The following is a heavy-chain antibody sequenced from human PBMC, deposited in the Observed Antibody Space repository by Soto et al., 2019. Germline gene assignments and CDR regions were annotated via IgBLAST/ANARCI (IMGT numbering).Heavy chain of an antibody. J-gene: IGHJ5*02. Sequence: PGGSLRLSCAASGFTFSGSAMHWVRQASGKGLEWVGRIRSKANSYATAYAASVKGRFTISRDDSRNTAYLQMNSLKTEDTAVYYCTRSHEHGGNSPWGQGTLVTVSS. CDR1: GFTFSGSA. D-gene: IGHD2-21*02. CDR3: TRSHEHGGNSP. CDR2: IRSKANSYAT. V-gene: IGHV3-73*01.